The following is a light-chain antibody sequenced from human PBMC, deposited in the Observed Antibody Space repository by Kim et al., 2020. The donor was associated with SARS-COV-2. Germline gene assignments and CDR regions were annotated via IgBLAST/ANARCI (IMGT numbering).Light chain of an antibody. CDR1: SGHSGNA. Sequence: PLGASVNLTCTLSSGHSGNAIAWHQQQPEKGPRYLMKVNNDGRHSTGEGSPDRFSGSSFGAERYLPISSLQSVDEADYYCQSWGVFGGGTKLTVL. V-gene: IGLV4-69*01. J-gene: IGLJ3*02. CDR2: VNNDGRH. CDR3: QSWGV.